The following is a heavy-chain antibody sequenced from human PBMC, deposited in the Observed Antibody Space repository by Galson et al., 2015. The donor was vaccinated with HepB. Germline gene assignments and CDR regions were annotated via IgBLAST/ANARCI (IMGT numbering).Heavy chain of an antibody. CDR3: ARDSGYSSSWNFDY. J-gene: IGHJ4*02. D-gene: IGHD6-13*01. CDR1: GFTFSSYG. Sequence: SLRLSCAASGFTFSSYGMHWVRQAPGKGLEWVAVIWYDGSNKYYADSVKGRFTISRDNSKNTLYLQMNSLRAEDTAVYYCARDSGYSSSWNFDYWGQGTLVTVSS. CDR2: IWYDGSNK. V-gene: IGHV3-33*01.